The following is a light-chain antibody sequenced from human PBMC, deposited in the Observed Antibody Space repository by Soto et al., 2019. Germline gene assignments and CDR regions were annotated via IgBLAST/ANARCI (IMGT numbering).Light chain of an antibody. CDR1: QSVSRY. Sequence: EIVLTQSPATLSLSPGERATLSCRASQSVSRYLAWYQQRSGQAPRLLIYDASNRATGIPARFSGSGSGTDFTLTIRSLEPEDFAVYYCQQRRDWPPYTFGQGTKLEIK. CDR3: QQRRDWPPYT. J-gene: IGKJ2*01. CDR2: DAS. V-gene: IGKV3-11*01.